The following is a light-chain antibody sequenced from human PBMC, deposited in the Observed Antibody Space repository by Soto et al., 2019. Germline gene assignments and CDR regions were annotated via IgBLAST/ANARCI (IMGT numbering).Light chain of an antibody. V-gene: IGKV3D-15*01. CDR1: LSISTH. J-gene: IGKJ1*01. Sequence: EIAMTQSPATLSVSPGERATLSCRASLSISTHLAWYEQKPGQAPRLLIYGASTRATGIPARFSGTGAGTEFTLTISSLQSEDFAVYYCHQYHLWPWTFGQGTKVDIK. CDR2: GAS. CDR3: HQYHLWPWT.